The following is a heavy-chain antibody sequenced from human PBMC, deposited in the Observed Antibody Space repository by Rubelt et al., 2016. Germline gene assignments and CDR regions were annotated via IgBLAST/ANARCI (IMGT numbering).Heavy chain of an antibody. D-gene: IGHD3-22*01. CDR2: IKQDGSGK. J-gene: IGHJ4*02. V-gene: IGHV3-7*03. CDR1: GFTVSSNY. Sequence: EVQLLESGGGLVQPGGSLRLSCAASGFTVSSNYMSWVRQAPGKGLEWVANIKQDGSGKYYVDSVKGRFTISRDNAKNSLYLQMNSLRAEDTAVYYCARHSSGYYYCPDYWGQGTLVTVSS. CDR3: ARHSSGYYYCPDY.